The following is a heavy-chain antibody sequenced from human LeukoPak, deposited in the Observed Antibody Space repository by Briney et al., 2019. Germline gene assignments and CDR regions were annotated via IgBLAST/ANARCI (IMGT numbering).Heavy chain of an antibody. V-gene: IGHV1-46*01. CDR1: GYTFTSYY. D-gene: IGHD6-13*01. J-gene: IGHJ4*02. Sequence: ASVKVSCKASGYTFTSYYMHWVRHAPGQGLEWMGIINPSGGCTSYAQKYQGRVTMTRDTSTSTVYMELSSLRSEDTAVYYCARDSSRSSSWYMEYYFDYWGQGTLVTVSS. CDR2: INPSGGCT. CDR3: ARDSSRSSSWYMEYYFDY.